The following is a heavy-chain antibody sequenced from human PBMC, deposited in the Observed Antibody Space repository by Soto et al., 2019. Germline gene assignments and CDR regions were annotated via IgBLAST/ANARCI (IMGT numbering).Heavy chain of an antibody. Sequence: QITLKESGPTQVKPTETLTLTCTFSGFALSTYGLAVAWIRQPPGKALEWIALIYWDDDKRYSPSLKSRLAIPKDTSKNQVVLTMTNVDPVDTATYYCAHNRIVASAGTGYFDYWGQGTLVTVSS. CDR3: AHNRIVASAGTGYFDY. V-gene: IGHV2-5*02. CDR1: GFALSTYGLA. CDR2: IYWDDDK. J-gene: IGHJ4*02. D-gene: IGHD6-13*01.